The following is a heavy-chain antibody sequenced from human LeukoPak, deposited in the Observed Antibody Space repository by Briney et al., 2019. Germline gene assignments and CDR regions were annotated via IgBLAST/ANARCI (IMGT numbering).Heavy chain of an antibody. D-gene: IGHD6-13*01. Sequence: PSETLSLTCTLSGGSITRSSSLWRWIRQPPGKGLEWIGSIPYSGITYYNPSLKSRVTMSVDSPKNQFSLKLSSVTAADTAVYYCARSLATAGRVSFDYWGQGTLVTVSS. CDR2: IPYSGIT. V-gene: IGHV4-39*01. CDR1: GGSITRSSSL. J-gene: IGHJ4*02. CDR3: ARSLATAGRVSFDY.